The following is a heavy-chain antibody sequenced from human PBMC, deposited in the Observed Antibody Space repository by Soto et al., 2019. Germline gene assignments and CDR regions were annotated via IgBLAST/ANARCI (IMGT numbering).Heavy chain of an antibody. Sequence: GASVKVSCKASGYTFTSYYMHWVRQAPGQGLEWMGIINPSGGSTSYAQKFQGRVTMTRDTSTSTVYMELSSLRSEDTAVYYCAREWISSGYYEPLDYWGQGTLVTVSS. V-gene: IGHV1-46*03. CDR3: AREWISSGYYEPLDY. D-gene: IGHD3-22*01. J-gene: IGHJ4*02. CDR1: GYTFTSYY. CDR2: INPSGGST.